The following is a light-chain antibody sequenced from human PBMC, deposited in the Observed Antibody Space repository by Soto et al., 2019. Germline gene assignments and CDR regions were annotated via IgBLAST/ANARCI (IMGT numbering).Light chain of an antibody. CDR2: GDN. CDR1: SSNIGANYD. J-gene: IGLJ1*01. V-gene: IGLV1-40*01. CDR3: QSYDSSLNRV. Sequence: QAVVSQPPSVSGAPGQRITISCTGSSSNIGANYDVHWYRQVPGTAPKLLMSGDNNRPSGVADRLSGSKSGTSASLAITRLQAEDEADYYCQSYDSSLNRVFGTGTKVTVL.